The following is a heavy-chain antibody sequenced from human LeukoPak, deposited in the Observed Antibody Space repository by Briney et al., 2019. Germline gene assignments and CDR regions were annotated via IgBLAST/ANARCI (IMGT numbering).Heavy chain of an antibody. D-gene: IGHD2-15*01. CDR2: ISSSGSTI. V-gene: IGHV3-48*03. CDR1: GFTFSSYE. CDR3: ARADGQRYGSRQNWRRSRLVGSYYFDY. J-gene: IGHJ4*02. Sequence: GGSLRLSCAASGFTFSSYEMNWVRQAPGKGLEWVSYISSSGSTIYYADSVKGRFTISRDNAKNSLYLQMNSLRAEDTAVYYCARADGQRYGSRQNWRRSRLVGSYYFDYWGQGTVVTVSS.